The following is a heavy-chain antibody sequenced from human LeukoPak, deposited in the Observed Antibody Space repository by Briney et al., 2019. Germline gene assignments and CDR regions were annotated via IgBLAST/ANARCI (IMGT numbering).Heavy chain of an antibody. V-gene: IGHV4-34*01. CDR2: INHSGST. D-gene: IGHD6-13*01. CDR3: AGGPGSWYGDIHGMDV. CDR1: GGSFSGYY. Sequence: SETLSLTCAVYGGSFSGYYWSWIRQPPGKGLEWIGEINHSGSTNYNPSLKSRVTISVDTSKNQFSLKLSSVTAADTAVYYCAGGPGSWYGDIHGMDVWGQGTTVTVSS. J-gene: IGHJ6*02.